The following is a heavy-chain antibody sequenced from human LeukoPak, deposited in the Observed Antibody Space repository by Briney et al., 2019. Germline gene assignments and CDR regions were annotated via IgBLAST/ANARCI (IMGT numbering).Heavy chain of an antibody. J-gene: IGHJ2*01. CDR1: GFTFSDYW. CDR3: ARVVEYCSSTGCNYWYFDL. D-gene: IGHD2-2*01. Sequence: GGSLRLSCAASGFTFSDYWIHWVRQAPGKGLVWVSRINTDGTSTTYADPVRGRFTISRDNAKNTLYLQMNSLRAEDTAVYYCARVVEYCSSTGCNYWYFDLWGRGTLVTVSS. V-gene: IGHV3-74*01. CDR2: INTDGTST.